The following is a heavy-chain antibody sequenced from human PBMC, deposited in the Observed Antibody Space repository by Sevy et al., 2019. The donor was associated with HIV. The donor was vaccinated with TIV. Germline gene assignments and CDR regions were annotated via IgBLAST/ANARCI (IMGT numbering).Heavy chain of an antibody. CDR1: GFSLNNYW. D-gene: IGHD6-19*01. CDR3: VRAXAKDGSF. Sequence: GGSLRLSCVASGFSLNNYWMNWVRQAPGKGLEWVANINQDGSVKYYVDSVRGRFTISRDNTRNLVFLQMSSLRVDDSGLYYCVRAXAKDGSFWGQGTLVTVSS. J-gene: IGHJ4*02. CDR2: INQDGSVK. V-gene: IGHV3-7*01.